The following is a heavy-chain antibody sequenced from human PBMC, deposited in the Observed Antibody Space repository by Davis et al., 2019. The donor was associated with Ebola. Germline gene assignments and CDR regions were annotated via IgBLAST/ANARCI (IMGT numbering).Heavy chain of an antibody. CDR3: AKDTSNVWFDV. Sequence: PGGSLRLSCAASGFTFSSYAMSWVRQAPGKGLEWVSTFGTGGDTYYADSVKGRFAISRDNSRGTLYLQMNSLRVEDSAIYYCAKDTSNVWFDVWGQGTMVTVSS. V-gene: IGHV3-23*01. CDR1: GFTFSSYA. J-gene: IGHJ3*01. CDR2: FGTGGDT. D-gene: IGHD6-19*01.